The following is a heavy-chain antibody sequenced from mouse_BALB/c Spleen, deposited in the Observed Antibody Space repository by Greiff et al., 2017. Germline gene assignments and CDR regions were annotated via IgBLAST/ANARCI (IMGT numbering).Heavy chain of an antibody. V-gene: IGHV3-6*02. CDR3: AKYGNYDYYAMDY. Sequence: EVKLMESGPGLVKPSQSLSLTCSVTGYSITSGYYWNWIRQFPGNKLEWMGYISYDGSNNYNPSLKNRISITRDTSKNQFFLKLNSVTTEDTATYYCAKYGNYDYYAMDYWGQGTSVTVSS. CDR2: ISYDGSN. D-gene: IGHD2-10*02. J-gene: IGHJ4*01. CDR1: GYSITSGYY.